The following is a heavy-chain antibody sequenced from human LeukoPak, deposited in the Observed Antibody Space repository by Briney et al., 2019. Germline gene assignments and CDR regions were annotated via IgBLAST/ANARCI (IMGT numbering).Heavy chain of an antibody. Sequence: SETLSLTCTVSGYSVNSGYYWGWIRQPPGKGLEWIGSIYHNGSTYYNPSLKSRVTISVDTSKNQFSLNLSSVTAADTAVYYCAREDSYSSSWHQFDYWGQGTLVTVSS. CDR1: GYSVNSGYY. V-gene: IGHV4-38-2*02. J-gene: IGHJ4*02. D-gene: IGHD6-13*01. CDR3: AREDSYSSSWHQFDY. CDR2: IYHNGST.